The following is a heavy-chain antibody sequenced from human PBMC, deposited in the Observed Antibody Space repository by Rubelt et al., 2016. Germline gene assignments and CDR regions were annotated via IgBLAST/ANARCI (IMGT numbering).Heavy chain of an antibody. J-gene: IGHJ4*02. CDR2: IIASNGNQ. CDR3: ARDLPPFRRYNWNFPLDY. V-gene: IGHV1-18*01. Sequence: QVQLVQSGAEVKKPGASVKVSCKASGYTFTSYGISWVRQAPGQGLEWMGWIIASNGNQNYAPKLQGGVTMTTDTSTSTAYMELRSLRSDDTAVYYCARDLPPFRRYNWNFPLDYWGQGTLVTVSS. CDR1: GYTFTSYG. D-gene: IGHD1-7*01.